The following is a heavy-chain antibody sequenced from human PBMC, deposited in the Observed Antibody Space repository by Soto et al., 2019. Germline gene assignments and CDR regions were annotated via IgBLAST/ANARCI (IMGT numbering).Heavy chain of an antibody. Sequence: GGSLRLSCAASGFTFSNYDIHWVRQATGKGLQCVSVIGTTGDPSYPASVKGRFSISRENGENYLYLQMNSRRDADTAVYYCGRGRRRSGYSNYCLDVWGRGTTVTVSS. CDR1: GFTFSNYD. J-gene: IGHJ6*02. CDR2: IGTTGDP. V-gene: IGHV3-13*05. CDR3: GRGRRRSGYSNYCLDV. D-gene: IGHD5-18*01.